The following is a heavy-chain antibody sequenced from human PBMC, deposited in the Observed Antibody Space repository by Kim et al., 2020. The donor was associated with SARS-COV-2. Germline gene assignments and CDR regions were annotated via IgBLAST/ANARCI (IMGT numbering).Heavy chain of an antibody. CDR1: GGSISTYY. CDR2: VYYSGIT. V-gene: IGHV4-59*01. CDR3: ARAAYWSGYYDF. J-gene: IGHJ4*02. D-gene: IGHD3-3*01. Sequence: SETLSLTCTISGGSISTYYWGWIRQPPGKGLEWIGYVYYSGITHYYPSLKSRVTISIDTSKVQFSLQLRSVTAADTAVYYCARAAYWSGYYDFWGPGTL.